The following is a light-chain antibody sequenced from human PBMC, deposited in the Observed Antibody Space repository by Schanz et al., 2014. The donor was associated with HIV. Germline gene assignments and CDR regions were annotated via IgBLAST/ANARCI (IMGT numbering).Light chain of an antibody. CDR1: SSNIESNT. CDR2: ATL. V-gene: IGLV1-44*01. Sequence: QSVLTQAPSVSGPPGQRVTISCSGSSSNIESNTVNWYQQLPGTAPTLLIYATLQRPSGIPDRFSGSGSGTSASLAISGLQSDDEGDYYCAAWDDSLNGWVFGGGTKLTVL. J-gene: IGLJ3*02. CDR3: AAWDDSLNGWV.